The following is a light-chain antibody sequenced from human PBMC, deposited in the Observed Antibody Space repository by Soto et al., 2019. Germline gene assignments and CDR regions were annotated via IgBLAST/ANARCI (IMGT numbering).Light chain of an antibody. CDR1: QSVSSSS. CDR3: QQYGSSLPIT. J-gene: IGKJ5*01. V-gene: IGKV3-20*01. CDR2: GAS. Sequence: EIGLTQAPGTLSLSPGERATLSCRASQSVSSSSLAWYQQKPGQAPRLLIYGASSRATGIPDRFSGSGSGTDFALTISRLEPEDFAVFFCQQYGSSLPITFGQGTRLEIK.